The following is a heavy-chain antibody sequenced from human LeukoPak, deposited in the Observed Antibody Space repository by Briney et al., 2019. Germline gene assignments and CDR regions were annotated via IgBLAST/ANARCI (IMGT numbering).Heavy chain of an antibody. D-gene: IGHD3-22*01. CDR2: IYNSGTT. CDR3: AKAVGMESSGFWFDY. J-gene: IGHJ4*02. Sequence: SETLSLTCSVSGDSISSGSYYWSWIRQPAGKGLEWIGRIYNSGTTNYNPSLKSRVTISVDTSKNQLSLKLSSVTAADTAVYYCAKAVGMESSGFWFDYWGQGTLVTVSS. V-gene: IGHV4-61*02. CDR1: GDSISSGSYY.